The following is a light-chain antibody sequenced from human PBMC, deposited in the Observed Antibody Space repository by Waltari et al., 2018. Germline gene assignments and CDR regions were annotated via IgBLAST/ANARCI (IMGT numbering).Light chain of an antibody. Sequence: QTVVTQEPSLTVPPGGTVTLTCASSTGAVTSGSFPTWFQQRPGQPPRSLIYSANNKHSWTPARFSGSLIGGKAALTLSGVQPEDEADYYCLLFYGGAYVFGTGTKLTVL. CDR2: SAN. CDR1: TGAVTSGSF. V-gene: IGLV7-43*01. CDR3: LLFYGGAYV. J-gene: IGLJ1*01.